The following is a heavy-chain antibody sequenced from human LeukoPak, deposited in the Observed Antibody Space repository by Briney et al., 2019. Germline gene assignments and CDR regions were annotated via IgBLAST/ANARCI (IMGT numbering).Heavy chain of an antibody. V-gene: IGHV4-34*01. Sequence: PSETLSLTCAVYGGSFSGYYWSWIRQPPGKGLEWIGEINHSGSTNYNPSLKSRVTISVDTSKNQFSLKLSSVTAADTAVYYCARGGYGHNWFDPWGQGTLVTVSS. J-gene: IGHJ5*02. CDR1: GGSFSGYY. CDR2: INHSGST. D-gene: IGHD1-1*01. CDR3: ARGGYGHNWFDP.